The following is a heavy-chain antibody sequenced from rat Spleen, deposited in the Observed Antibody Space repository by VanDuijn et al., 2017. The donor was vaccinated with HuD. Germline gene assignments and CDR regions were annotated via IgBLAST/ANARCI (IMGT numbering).Heavy chain of an antibody. V-gene: IGHV5-29*01. CDR2: ISYDGSRT. Sequence: EVQLVESGGGLVQPGRSMKLSCEASGFTFSNYGMAWVRQAPKKGLEWVATISYDGSRTYYRDSVKGRFTISRDNAKSTLYLQMDSLRSEDTATYYCARPNYPGFNYFDYWGQGVMVTVSS. CDR3: ARPNYPGFNYFDY. J-gene: IGHJ2*01. CDR1: GFTFSNYG. D-gene: IGHD1-4*01.